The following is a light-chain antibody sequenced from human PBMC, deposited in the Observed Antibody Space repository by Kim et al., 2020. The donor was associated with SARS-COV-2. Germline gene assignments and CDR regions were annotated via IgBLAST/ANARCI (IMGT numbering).Light chain of an antibody. J-gene: IGLJ2*01. Sequence: GQSVTISCTGTSSDVGGYDYVAWYRQHPGKAPKLLLYEVIKRPSGVPDRFSGSKSGNTASLTVSGLQAEDEADYYCASYAGSNNLVFGGGTKLTVL. CDR1: SSDVGGYDY. CDR3: ASYAGSNNLV. V-gene: IGLV2-8*01. CDR2: EVI.